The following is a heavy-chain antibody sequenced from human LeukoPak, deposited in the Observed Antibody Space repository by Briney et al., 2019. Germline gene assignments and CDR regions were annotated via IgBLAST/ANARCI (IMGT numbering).Heavy chain of an antibody. CDR2: ISGSGGST. CDR3: AEASTGVAGDARGAFDI. V-gene: IGHV3-23*01. D-gene: IGHD6-13*01. Sequence: GGSLRLSCAASGFTFSSYAMSWVRQAPGKGLEWVSAISGSGGSTYYADSVKGRFTISRDNSKNTLYLQMNSLRAEDTAVYYCAEASTGVAGDARGAFDIWGQGTMVTVSS. J-gene: IGHJ3*02. CDR1: GFTFSSYA.